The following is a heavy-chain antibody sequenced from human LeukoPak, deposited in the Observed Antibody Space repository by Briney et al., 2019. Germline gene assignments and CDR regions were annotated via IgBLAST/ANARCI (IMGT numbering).Heavy chain of an antibody. CDR2: ISYDGGNK. CDR1: GFIFSSYA. V-gene: IGHV3-30*04. CDR3: ARGPISGWSADY. J-gene: IGHJ4*02. Sequence: GGSLRLSCAASGFIFSSYAMHWARQAPGKGLEWVAVISYDGGNKYYADSVKGRFTISRDNAKNSLYLQMNSLRDEDTAVYYCARGPISGWSADYWGQGTLVTVSS. D-gene: IGHD6-19*01.